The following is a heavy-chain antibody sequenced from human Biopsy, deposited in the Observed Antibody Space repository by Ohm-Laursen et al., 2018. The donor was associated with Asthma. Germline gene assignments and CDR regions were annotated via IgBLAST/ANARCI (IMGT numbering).Heavy chain of an antibody. Sequence: SVKVSCKASGYTFINYAIHWVRQAPGHSLEWMGWINAANGNTKYPQKFQGRLTISRDTSASTAYMDLSSLRSEDTAVYYCARTYFDFLTGQVHDAFAMWGQGTMVTVSS. CDR3: ARTYFDFLTGQVHDAFAM. CDR2: INAANGNT. J-gene: IGHJ3*02. CDR1: GYTFINYA. V-gene: IGHV1-3*01. D-gene: IGHD3-9*01.